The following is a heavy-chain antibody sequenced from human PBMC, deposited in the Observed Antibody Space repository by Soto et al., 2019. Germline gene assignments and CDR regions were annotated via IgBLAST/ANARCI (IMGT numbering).Heavy chain of an antibody. Sequence: EVQLVESGGGLVQPGGSLRLSCAASGFTFSSYWMSWVRQAPGKGLEWVANIKQDGSEKYYVDSVKGRFTISRDNDKNSLDLQMNSMRAEDTAVYYCARAIYYYGMDVWGQGTTVTVSS. V-gene: IGHV3-7*01. J-gene: IGHJ6*02. CDR1: GFTFSSYW. CDR2: IKQDGSEK. CDR3: ARAIYYYGMDV.